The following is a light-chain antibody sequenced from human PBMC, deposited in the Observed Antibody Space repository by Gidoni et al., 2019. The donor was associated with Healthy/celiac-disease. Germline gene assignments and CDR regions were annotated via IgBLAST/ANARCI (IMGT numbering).Light chain of an antibody. J-gene: IGKJ2*01. Sequence: DIQMTQSPSSLSASVGDRVTITCRASQSISSYLNWYQQKPGKAPKLLIYAASSLQSGVPSRFSGSGSGTDFTLTISRLQPEDFATYYCKQSYSTPYTFGQETKLEIK. CDR3: KQSYSTPYT. V-gene: IGKV1-39*01. CDR2: AAS. CDR1: QSISSY.